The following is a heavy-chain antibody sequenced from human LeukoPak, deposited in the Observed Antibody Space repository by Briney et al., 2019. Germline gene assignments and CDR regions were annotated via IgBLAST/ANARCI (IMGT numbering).Heavy chain of an antibody. CDR2: IWPDGSKK. D-gene: IGHD6-6*01. V-gene: IGHV3-33*01. Sequence: GRSLRLSCAASGFTFSTYAMHWVRQAPGKGLEWVAFIWPDGSKKYYADSVKGRFAISRENSKNTVYLQMNDLRPEDTAVYYCAGGYSSSSVDYWGQGTLVTVSS. CDR1: GFTFSTYA. CDR3: AGGYSSSSVDY. J-gene: IGHJ4*02.